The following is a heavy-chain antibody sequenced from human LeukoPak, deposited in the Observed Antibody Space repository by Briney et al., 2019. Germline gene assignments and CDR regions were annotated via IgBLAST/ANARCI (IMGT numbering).Heavy chain of an antibody. D-gene: IGHD3-10*01. V-gene: IGHV3-74*01. CDR2: INTDGSST. CDR3: ARGFRYGSGRKFDY. Sequence: PGGSLRLSCAASGFTFSSYWMHWVRQAPGKGLVWVSRINTDGSSTSYADSVKGRFTISRDNAKNTLYLQMNSLRAEDTAVYYCARGFRYGSGRKFDYWGQGTLVTVSS. J-gene: IGHJ4*02. CDR1: GFTFSSYW.